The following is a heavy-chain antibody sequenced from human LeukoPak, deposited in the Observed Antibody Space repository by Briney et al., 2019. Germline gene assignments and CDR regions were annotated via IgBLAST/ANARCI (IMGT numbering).Heavy chain of an antibody. CDR3: ARASGLTGSYYYYGMDV. J-gene: IGHJ6*02. V-gene: IGHV1-8*01. CDR1: GYTFTSYD. CDR2: MNPNSGNT. Sequence: ASVKVSCKASGYTFTSYDINWVRQATGQGLEWMGWMNPNSGNTGYAQKFQGRVTMTRNTSISTAYMELSSLRSEDTAVYYCARASGLTGSYYYYGMDVWGQGTTVTVSS. D-gene: IGHD3-16*01.